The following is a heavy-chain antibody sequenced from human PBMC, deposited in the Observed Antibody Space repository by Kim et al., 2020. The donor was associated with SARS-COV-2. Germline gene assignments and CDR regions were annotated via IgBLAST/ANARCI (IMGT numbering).Heavy chain of an antibody. D-gene: IGHD2-8*01. J-gene: IGHJ4*02. Sequence: SETLSLTCAVYGGSFSGYYWSWIRQPPGKGLEWIGEINHSGSTNYNPSLKSRVTISVDTSKNQFSLKLSSVTAADTAVYYCARAPGMLSPSIDYWGQGTLVTVSS. V-gene: IGHV4-34*01. CDR3: ARAPGMLSPSIDY. CDR1: GGSFSGYY. CDR2: INHSGST.